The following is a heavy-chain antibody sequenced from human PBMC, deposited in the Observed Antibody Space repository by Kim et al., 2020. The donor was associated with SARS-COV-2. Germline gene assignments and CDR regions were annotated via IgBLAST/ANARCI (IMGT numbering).Heavy chain of an antibody. J-gene: IGHJ4*01. CDR1: GGSISSSSYY. D-gene: IGHD5-18*01. Sequence: SETLSLTCTVSGGSISSSSYYWGWIRQPPGKGLEWIGSIYYSGSTYYNSSLKSRVTISVDTSKNQFSLKLTSVTAADTAVFYCARVERGYSYGHYFDYWG. CDR2: IYYSGST. CDR3: ARVERGYSYGHYFDY. V-gene: IGHV4-39*07.